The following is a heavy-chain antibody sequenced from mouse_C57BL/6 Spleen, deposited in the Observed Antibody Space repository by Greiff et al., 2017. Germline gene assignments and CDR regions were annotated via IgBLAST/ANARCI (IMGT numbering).Heavy chain of an antibody. CDR1: GYTFTDYE. CDR3: TRASYYGNYNY. V-gene: IGHV1-15*01. CDR2: IDPETGGT. J-gene: IGHJ2*01. D-gene: IGHD2-10*01. Sequence: QVQLQQSGAELVRPGASVTLSCKASGYTFTDYEMHWVKQTPVHGLEWIGAIDPETGGTAYNQKFKGKAILTADKSSSTAYMELRSLTSEDSAVYYCTRASYYGNYNYWGQGTTLTVSS.